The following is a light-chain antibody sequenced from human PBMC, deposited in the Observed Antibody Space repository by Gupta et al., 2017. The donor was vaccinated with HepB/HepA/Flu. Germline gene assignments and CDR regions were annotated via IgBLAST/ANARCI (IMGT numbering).Light chain of an antibody. CDR2: GKN. Sequence: SSEVTQAPSVSGALGQTVAITCQGDSLGSHYASWYQQKPGQAPVLVTYGKNNRPSGIPDRFSGSSSGNTASLTITGAQAEDEADYYCNSRDSSGNHYVFGTGTKVTVL. CDR1: SLGSHY. V-gene: IGLV3-19*01. CDR3: NSRDSSGNHYV. J-gene: IGLJ1*01.